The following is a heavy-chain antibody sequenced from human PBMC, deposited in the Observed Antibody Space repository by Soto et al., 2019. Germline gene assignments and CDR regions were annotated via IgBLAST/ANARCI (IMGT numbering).Heavy chain of an antibody. Sequence: WGTLRRSWAASGLTFSSYTMNCVRQAPGLGLEWVSSIGTSSIYIYYAASVKGRFTITRDNAKNSLFLQMNSLRADDTAVYYCARDSVRDYLYNYYGMDVWGQGTTVTVSS. CDR3: ARDSVRDYLYNYYGMDV. CDR2: IGTSSIYI. CDR1: GLTFSSYT. D-gene: IGHD4-17*01. V-gene: IGHV3-21*01. J-gene: IGHJ6*02.